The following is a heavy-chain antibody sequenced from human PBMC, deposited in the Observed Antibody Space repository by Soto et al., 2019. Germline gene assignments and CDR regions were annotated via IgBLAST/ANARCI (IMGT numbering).Heavy chain of an antibody. CDR1: GGSFSGYY. CDR3: ARIVPASDCSGGSCYLGFDY. V-gene: IGHV4-34*01. CDR2: INHSGST. D-gene: IGHD2-15*01. J-gene: IGHJ4*02. Sequence: SETLSLTCAVYGGSFSGYYWSWIRQPPGKGLEWIGEINHSGSTNYNPSLKSRVTISVDTSKNQFSLKLSSVTAADTAVYYCARIVPASDCSGGSCYLGFDYWGQGTLVTVSS.